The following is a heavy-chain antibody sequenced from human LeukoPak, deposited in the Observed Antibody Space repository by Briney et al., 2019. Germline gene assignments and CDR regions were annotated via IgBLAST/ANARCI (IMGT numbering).Heavy chain of an antibody. CDR2: ISYDGSNK. V-gene: IGHV3-30-3*01. Sequence: GGSLRLSCAASGFTFSSYAMHWVRQAPGKGLEWVAVISYDGSNKYYADSVKGRFTISRDNSKNTLYLQMNSLRAEDTAVYYCARAFLGIEYFDYWGQGTLVTVSS. J-gene: IGHJ4*02. CDR1: GFTFSSYA. CDR3: ARAFLGIEYFDY. D-gene: IGHD7-27*01.